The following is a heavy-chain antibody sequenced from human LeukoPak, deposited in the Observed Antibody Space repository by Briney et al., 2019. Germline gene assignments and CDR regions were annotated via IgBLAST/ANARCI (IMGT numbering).Heavy chain of an antibody. CDR2: IYYSGST. Sequence: SETLSLTCAVYGGSFSGYYWSWIRQPPGKGLEWIGSIYYSGSTYYNPSLKSRVTISVDTSKNQFSLKLSSVTAADTAVYYCAREDSGWYFDYWGQGTLVTVSS. D-gene: IGHD6-19*01. CDR1: GGSFSGYY. J-gene: IGHJ4*02. V-gene: IGHV4-34*01. CDR3: AREDSGWYFDY.